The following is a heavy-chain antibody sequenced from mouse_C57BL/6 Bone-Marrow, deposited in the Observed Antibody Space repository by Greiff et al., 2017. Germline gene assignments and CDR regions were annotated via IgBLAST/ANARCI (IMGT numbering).Heavy chain of an antibody. D-gene: IGHD1-1*01. V-gene: IGHV14-1*01. Sequence: VQLQQSGAELVRPGASVKLSCTASGFNIKDYYMHWVKQRPEPGLEWIGRIDPEDGGTEYDPKFQGKATMTADTSSNAAYLQLSSLTSDDTAVYYCTLPQFITRDYWGQGTTLTVSS. CDR1: GFNIKDYY. CDR2: IDPEDGGT. J-gene: IGHJ2*01. CDR3: TLPQFITRDY.